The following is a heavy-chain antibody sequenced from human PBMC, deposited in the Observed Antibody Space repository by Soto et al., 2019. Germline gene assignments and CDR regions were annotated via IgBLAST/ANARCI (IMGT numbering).Heavy chain of an antibody. CDR2: VHHSWGS. CDR3: AGQGFGPLHGLVDV. Sequence: QVQLQESGPGLVKPSETMSLSCTVSGGSISSYYWSWFRQSPGKRMEWIGYVHHSWGSSYNPSLQSRVASSLATSKSQFSLKVTSVTATDTAVYYCAGQGFGPLHGLVDVWGQGTTVTVSS. D-gene: IGHD3-10*01. CDR1: GGSISSYY. J-gene: IGHJ6*02. V-gene: IGHV4-59*08.